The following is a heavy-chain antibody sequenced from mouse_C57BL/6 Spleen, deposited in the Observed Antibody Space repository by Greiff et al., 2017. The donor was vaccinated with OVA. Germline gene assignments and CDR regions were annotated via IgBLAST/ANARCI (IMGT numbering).Heavy chain of an antibody. D-gene: IGHD1-1*01. J-gene: IGHJ2*01. CDR1: GYTFTDYY. Sequence: EVQLQQSGPVLVKPGASVKMSCKASGYTFTDYYMNWVKQSHGKSLEWIGVINPYNGGTSYNQKFKGKATLTVDKSSSTAYMELNRLTSEDSAVYYCARSDYYGSSDYWGQGTTLTVSS. CDR2: INPYNGGT. CDR3: ARSDYYGSSDY. V-gene: IGHV1-19*01.